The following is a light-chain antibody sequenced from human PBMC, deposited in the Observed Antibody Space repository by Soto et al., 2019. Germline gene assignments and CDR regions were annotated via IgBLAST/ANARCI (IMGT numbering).Light chain of an antibody. J-gene: IGLJ1*01. CDR3: CSYAGRSTYV. V-gene: IGLV2-23*01. Sequence: QSALTQPASVSGSPGQSITISCTGTSSDVGSYNLVSWYQHHPGKAPKLMIYEGSKRPSGVSNRFSGSKSGNTASLTISGLQAEDGADYYCCSYAGRSTYVFGTGTKVTVL. CDR1: SSDVGSYNL. CDR2: EGS.